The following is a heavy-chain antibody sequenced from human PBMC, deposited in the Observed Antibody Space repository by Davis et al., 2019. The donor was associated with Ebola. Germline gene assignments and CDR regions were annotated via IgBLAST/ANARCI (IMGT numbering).Heavy chain of an antibody. Sequence: QTPSLTRAIPGDSVSSKIPASNWIRQSTSRGLEWLGRTYLRSTWYTDYAVSLKGRITLNTDTSKNIFSLHLTSVTPEDTAVYYCVKSDDLDYFDLWGQGTVVTVSS. V-gene: IGHV6-1*01. CDR1: GDSVSSKIPA. CDR3: VKSDDLDYFDL. J-gene: IGHJ3*01. CDR2: TYLRSTWYT. D-gene: IGHD3/OR15-3a*01.